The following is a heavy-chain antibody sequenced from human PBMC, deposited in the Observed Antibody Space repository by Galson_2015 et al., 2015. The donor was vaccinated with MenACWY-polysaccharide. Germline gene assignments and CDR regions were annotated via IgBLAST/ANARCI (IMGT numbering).Heavy chain of an antibody. CDR3: TGEWKIGYHYMDV. J-gene: IGHJ6*03. CDR1: GLSFSNYW. Sequence: SLRLSCAASGLSFSNYWISWVRQPPGKGLEWVANIKQDGSEKYLVDSVKGRFTISRDSAKNSVYLQMNSLREEDTAVYCCTGEWKIGYHYMDVWGKGTTVTVSS. CDR2: IKQDGSEK. D-gene: IGHD6-13*01. V-gene: IGHV3-7*03.